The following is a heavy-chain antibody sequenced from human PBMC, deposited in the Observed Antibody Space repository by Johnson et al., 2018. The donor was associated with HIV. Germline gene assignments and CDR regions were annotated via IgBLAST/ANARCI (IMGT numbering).Heavy chain of an antibody. J-gene: IGHJ3*02. CDR1: GFTFSSYW. V-gene: IGHV3-7*05. D-gene: IGHD3-10*01. CDR3: SREFEITMVQGVIIGDAFDI. Sequence: VTLVESGGGLVKPGGSLRLSCAASGFTFSSYWMSWVRQAPGKGLEWVDNIKQDGSERYYVDSVKCRFTISRDNARNSLYLQMNTLRAEDTSLYYCSREFEITMVQGVIIGDAFDIWGQGTIVTFSS. CDR2: IKQDGSER.